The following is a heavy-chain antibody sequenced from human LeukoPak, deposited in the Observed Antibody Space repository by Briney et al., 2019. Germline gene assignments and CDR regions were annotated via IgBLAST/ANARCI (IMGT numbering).Heavy chain of an antibody. V-gene: IGHV1-2*02. Sequence: ASVKVSCKASGYTFTGYYMHWVRQAPGQGLEWMGWINPNSGGTNYAQKFQGRVTMTRDTSISTAYMELSRLRSDDTVVYYCARDARDCSSTSCGNWFDPWGQGTLVTVSS. CDR1: GYTFTGYY. CDR3: ARDARDCSSTSCGNWFDP. J-gene: IGHJ5*02. CDR2: INPNSGGT. D-gene: IGHD2-2*01.